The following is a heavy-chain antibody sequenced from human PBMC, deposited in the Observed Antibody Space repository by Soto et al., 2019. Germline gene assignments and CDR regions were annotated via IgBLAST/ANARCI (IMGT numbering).Heavy chain of an antibody. CDR2: IYSGGST. CDR3: ARQFDSSGYQRSYYYGMDV. V-gene: IGHV3-53*01. CDR1: GFTVSSNY. D-gene: IGHD3-22*01. J-gene: IGHJ6*02. Sequence: PGGSLRLSCAASGFTVSSNYMSWVRQAPGKGLEWVSVIYSGGSTYYADSVKGRFTISRDNSKNTLYLQMNSLRAEDTAVYYCARQFDSSGYQRSYYYGMDVWGQGTTVTVSS.